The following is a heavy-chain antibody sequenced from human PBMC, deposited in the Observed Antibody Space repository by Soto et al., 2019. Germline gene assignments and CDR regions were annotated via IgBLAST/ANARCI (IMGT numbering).Heavy chain of an antibody. D-gene: IGHD6-6*01. CDR1: GGSISSGGYY. V-gene: IGHV4-31*03. J-gene: IGHJ4*02. CDR3: ARSSAPKTGGLVPRVVDY. Sequence: PSETLSLTCTVSGGSISSGGYYWSWIRQHPGKGLEWIGYIYYSGSTYYNPSLKSRVTISVDTSKNQFSLKLSSVTAADTAVYYCARSSAPKTGGLVPRVVDYWGQGTLVTVSS. CDR2: IYYSGST.